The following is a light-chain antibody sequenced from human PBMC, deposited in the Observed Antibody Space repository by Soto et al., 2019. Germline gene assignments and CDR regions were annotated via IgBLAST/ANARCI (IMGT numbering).Light chain of an antibody. J-gene: IGLJ2*01. CDR1: NSDVGRYHY. CDR3: SSYAGRNILL. V-gene: IGLV2-8*01. CDR2: EVT. Sequence: QSALTQPPSASGSPGQSVTISCTGTNSDVGRYHYVSWYQRHPGKAPKLMIFEVTKRPSGVPARFSGSKSGNTASLTVSGLQAEDEGDYYCSSYAGRNILLVGGGTKLTVL.